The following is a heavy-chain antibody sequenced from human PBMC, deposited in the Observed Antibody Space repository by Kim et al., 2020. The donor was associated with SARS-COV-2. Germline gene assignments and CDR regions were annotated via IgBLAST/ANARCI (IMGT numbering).Heavy chain of an antibody. V-gene: IGHV4-34*01. J-gene: IGHJ6*01. D-gene: IGHD2-21*02. CDR1: RGSFSGFS. CDR3: ARGSHGDAVTAPSRYFLDV. Sequence: SETLSLTCAVYRGSFSGFSWNWIRQAPGKGLEWIGEIRRGGRANYNPSLESRVTLSVATSKSQISLRLSALTAADTAVYYCARGSHGDAVTAPSRYFLDV. CDR2: IRRGGRA.